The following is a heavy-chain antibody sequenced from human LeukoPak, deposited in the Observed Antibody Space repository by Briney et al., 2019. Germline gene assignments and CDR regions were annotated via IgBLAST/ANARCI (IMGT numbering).Heavy chain of an antibody. CDR2: ISGKGGST. V-gene: IGHV3-23*01. D-gene: IGHD5-12*01. CDR3: AKGGSNSGYDFLAWPYYYYYMDV. Sequence: GRCLRLSHAASVYTLSIYAMSWVPHARRKGLEWGSAISGKGGSTYYAAYVKDRCTISRDNSKNTLYLQKNSLRAEDTAVYYCAKGGSNSGYDFLAWPYYYYYMDVWGKGTTVTVSS. CDR1: VYTLSIYA. J-gene: IGHJ6*03.